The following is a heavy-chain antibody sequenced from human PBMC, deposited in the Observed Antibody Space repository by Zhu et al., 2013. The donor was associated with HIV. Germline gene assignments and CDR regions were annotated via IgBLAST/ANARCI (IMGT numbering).Heavy chain of an antibody. Sequence: QVQLQESGPRTGEAFTDPVLTCTVSGGSISSGDYYWSWIRQPPGKGLEWIGYIYYSGSTYYNPSLKSRVTISVDTFKNQFSLKLSSVTAADTAGYYCARDYFPYSSSSGYYMDVWGKGTTVTVSS. CDR1: GGSISSGDYY. V-gene: IGHV4-30-4*08. CDR2: IYYSGST. CDR3: ARDYFPYSSSSGYYMDV. D-gene: IGHD6-6*01. J-gene: IGHJ6*03.